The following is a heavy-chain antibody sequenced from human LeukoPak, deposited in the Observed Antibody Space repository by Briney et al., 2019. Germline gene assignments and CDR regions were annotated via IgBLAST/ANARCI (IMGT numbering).Heavy chain of an antibody. CDR3: ARDSAYYYGSGRYWYFDL. CDR1: GFTFSSYW. Sequence: GGSLRLSCAASGFTFSSYWMSWVRQAPGKGLEWVANIKQDGSEKYYVDSVKGRFTISRDNAKNSLYLRMSSLRAEDTAVYYCARDSAYYYGSGRYWYFDLWGRGTLVTVSS. D-gene: IGHD3-10*01. V-gene: IGHV3-7*01. CDR2: IKQDGSEK. J-gene: IGHJ2*01.